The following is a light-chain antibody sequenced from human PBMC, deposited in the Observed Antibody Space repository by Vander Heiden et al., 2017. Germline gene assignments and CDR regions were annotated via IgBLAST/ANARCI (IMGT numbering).Light chain of an antibody. V-gene: IGKV2-28*01. J-gene: IGKJ3*01. CDR1: QSLLNSNGYNY. Sequence: DIVMTRSALSLPVTPGEPASISCRSSQSLLNSNGYNYLDWYLQKPGQSPQLLIYLGSNRASGVPDRFSGSGSGTDFTLKISRVEAEDVGVYYCMEALQVTFGPGTKVDIK. CDR3: MEALQVT. CDR2: LGS.